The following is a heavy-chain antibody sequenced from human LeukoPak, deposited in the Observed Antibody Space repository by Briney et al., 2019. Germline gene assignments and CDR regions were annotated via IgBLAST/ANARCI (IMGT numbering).Heavy chain of an antibody. CDR1: GFTFDDYD. J-gene: IGHJ6*03. V-gene: IGHV3-20*04. CDR3: ARVEEDIVGITLEDYYYYYMDV. D-gene: IGHD1-26*01. CDR2: INWNGGST. Sequence: PGGSLRLSCVASGFTFDDYDMTWVRQAPEKGLEWVSGINWNGGSTSYADSGKGRFTISRDNAKNSLYLQMNSLRAEDTALYYCARVEEDIVGITLEDYYYYYMDVWGKGTTVTVSS.